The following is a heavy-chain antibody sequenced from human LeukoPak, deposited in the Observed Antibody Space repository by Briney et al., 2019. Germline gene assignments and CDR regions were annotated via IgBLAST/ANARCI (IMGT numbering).Heavy chain of an antibody. CDR3: ARGALPVILSVTAAAFDY. CDR2: IHPNSSGT. V-gene: IGHV1-2*02. Sequence: ASVKVSCKASGYTFTAYYMHWVRQAPGQGLEWMGWIHPNSSGTNYAQKFQGRVTMTSDTSSSTAYMELSRLRSDDTAVYYCARGALPVILSVTAAAFDYWGQGTLVTVSS. D-gene: IGHD2-21*02. CDR1: GYTFTAYY. J-gene: IGHJ4*02.